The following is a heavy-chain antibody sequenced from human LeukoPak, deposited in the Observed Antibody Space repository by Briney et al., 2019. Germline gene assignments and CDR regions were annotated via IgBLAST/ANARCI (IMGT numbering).Heavy chain of an antibody. CDR2: ISGSGGST. CDR3: AKYSVQLWDNFDY. J-gene: IGHJ4*02. CDR1: GFTFSSYS. Sequence: GGSLRLSCAASGFTFSSYSMSWVRQAPGKGLEWVSAISGSGGSTYYADSVKGRFTISRDNSKNTLYLQMNSLRAEDTAVYYCAKYSVQLWDNFDYWGQGTLVTVSS. D-gene: IGHD5-18*01. V-gene: IGHV3-23*01.